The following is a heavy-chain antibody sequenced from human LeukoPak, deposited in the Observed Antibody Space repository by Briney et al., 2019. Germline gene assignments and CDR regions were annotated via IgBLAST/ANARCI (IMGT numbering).Heavy chain of an antibody. D-gene: IGHD3-22*01. Sequence: GGSLRLSCAASGFTFNDYGMHWVRQAPGKGLEWVAFIWYDGTNKYYADSVKGRFTISRDNSKNTLYLQMNSLRAEDTAVYYCARDQAARYYDSSGYFDYWGQGTLVTVSS. V-gene: IGHV3-33*01. J-gene: IGHJ4*02. CDR3: ARDQAARYYDSSGYFDY. CDR1: GFTFNDYG. CDR2: IWYDGTNK.